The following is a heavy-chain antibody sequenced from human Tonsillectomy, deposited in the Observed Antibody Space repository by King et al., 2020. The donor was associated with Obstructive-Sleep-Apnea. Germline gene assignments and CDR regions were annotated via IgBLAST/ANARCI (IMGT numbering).Heavy chain of an antibody. CDR2: IYVTAGT. J-gene: IGHJ5*02. V-gene: IGHV4-59*01. D-gene: IGHD3-22*01. CDR1: GDSINTYY. CDR3: ARHQSAAYYFDSSGYPRPIDR. Sequence: QLQESGPGLVKPSETLSLTCTVSGDSINTYYWSWLRQSPEKGLEWIGYIYVTAGTIYNPSLKSRVTISADASRNQFSLTLTSVTAADTAGYYCARHQSAAYYFDSSGYPRPIDRWGQGALVTVSS.